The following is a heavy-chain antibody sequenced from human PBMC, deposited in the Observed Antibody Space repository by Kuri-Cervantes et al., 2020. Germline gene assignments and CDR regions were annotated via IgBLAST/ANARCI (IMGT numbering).Heavy chain of an antibody. CDR1: GGTFSSYA. D-gene: IGHD6-13*01. CDR2: IIPIFGTA. J-gene: IGHJ3*02. Sequence: SVKVSCKASGGTFSSYAISWVRQAPGQGLEWMGGIIPIFGTANYAQKFQGRVTITTDESTSTAYMELRSLRSDDTAVYYCARGPAAAGIDIWGQGTMVTVSS. CDR3: ARGPAAAGIDI. V-gene: IGHV1-69*05.